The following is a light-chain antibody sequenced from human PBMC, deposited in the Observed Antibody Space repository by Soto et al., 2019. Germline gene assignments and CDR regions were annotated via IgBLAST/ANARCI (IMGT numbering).Light chain of an antibody. CDR1: QSISSY. CDR2: AAS. CDR3: QQSYSSARA. Sequence: DMLLPQSPSALSASVGDRVTITCRASQSISSYLHLYQQTPGKAPKLLIHAASSIQSRATSRLSGSGSGTDFTLTISSLRRQDFATYDVQQSYSSARAFGRGTKVDI. V-gene: IGKV1-39*01. J-gene: IGKJ1*01.